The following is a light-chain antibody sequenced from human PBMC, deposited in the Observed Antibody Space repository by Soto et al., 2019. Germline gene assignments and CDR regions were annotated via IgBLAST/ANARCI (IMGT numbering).Light chain of an antibody. CDR2: DAS. CDR3: QQRSNWPQT. Sequence: EIVLTQSPATLSLSPGERATLSCRASQSVSSYLAWYQQKPGQAPRLLIYDASNRATGIPARFSGSGSGQDFTLTISSLEPEDFAVYYHQQRSNWPQTFGQGTKLEIK. J-gene: IGKJ2*01. V-gene: IGKV3-11*01. CDR1: QSVSSY.